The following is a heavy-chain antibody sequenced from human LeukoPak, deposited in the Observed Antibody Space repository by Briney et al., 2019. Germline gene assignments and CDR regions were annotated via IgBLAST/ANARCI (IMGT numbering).Heavy chain of an antibody. J-gene: IGHJ4*02. CDR3: ARGDQYYDILTPPFDY. V-gene: IGHV3-33*08. CDR1: GFTFSSYG. Sequence: GGSLRLSCAASGFTFSSYGMHWVRQALGKGLEWVAAIWYDGSNKYYADSVKGRFTISRDNSKNTLYLQMNSLRAEDTAVYYCARGDQYYDILTPPFDYWGQGTLVTVSS. CDR2: IWYDGSNK. D-gene: IGHD3-9*01.